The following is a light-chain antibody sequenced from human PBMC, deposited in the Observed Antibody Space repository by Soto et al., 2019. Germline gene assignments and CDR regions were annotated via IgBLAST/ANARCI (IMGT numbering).Light chain of an antibody. CDR2: EVI. CDR1: SSDVGGYNY. J-gene: IGLJ3*02. V-gene: IGLV2-8*01. CDR3: SSYAGSNNLV. Sequence: QSALTQPPSASGSPGQSVTISCTGTSSDVGGYNYVSWYQQHPGKAPKLMIYEVIKRPSGVPDRFSGSKSGNTASLAVSGLLAEDEADYYCSSYAGSNNLVFGGGTKLTVL.